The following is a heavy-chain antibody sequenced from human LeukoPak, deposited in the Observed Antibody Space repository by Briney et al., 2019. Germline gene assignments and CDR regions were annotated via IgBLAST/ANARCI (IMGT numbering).Heavy chain of an antibody. Sequence: SETLSLTCTVSGGSISSGDYYWGWIRQPPGKGLEWIGSIYYSGSTYYNPSLKSRVTISVDTSKNQFSLKLSSVTAADTAVYYCAGLTTYYYDSSGYRFWGQGTLVTVSS. V-gene: IGHV4-39*01. CDR2: IYYSGST. CDR3: AGLTTYYYDSSGYRF. CDR1: GGSISSGDYY. J-gene: IGHJ4*02. D-gene: IGHD3-22*01.